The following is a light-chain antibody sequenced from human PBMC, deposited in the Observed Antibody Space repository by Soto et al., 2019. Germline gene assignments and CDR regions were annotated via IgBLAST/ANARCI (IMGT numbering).Light chain of an antibody. Sequence: QSVLAQPASVSGSPGQSITISCTGTSDDVGAYNSVSWYQQLPHKAPQVILYKGTQRPSGVSSRFSDSTSGNAASLTISGLQADDEADYFCCSSAPESTYVFGTGTKLTVL. CDR1: SDDVGAYNS. V-gene: IGLV2-23*01. CDR2: KGT. J-gene: IGLJ1*01. CDR3: CSSAPESTYV.